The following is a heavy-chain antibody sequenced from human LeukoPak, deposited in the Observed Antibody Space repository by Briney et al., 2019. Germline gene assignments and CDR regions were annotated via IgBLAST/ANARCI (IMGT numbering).Heavy chain of an antibody. V-gene: IGHV1-2*02. D-gene: IGHD3-10*01. CDR3: ARGRPSPVIRITMVRQDAFDI. CDR1: GYTFTGYY. CDR2: INPNSGGT. J-gene: IGHJ3*02. Sequence: APVKVSCKASGYTFTGYYMHWVRQAPGQGLEWMGWINPNSGGTNYAQKFQGRVTMTRDTSISTAYMELSRLRSDDTAVYYCARGRPSPVIRITMVRQDAFDIWGQGTMVTVSS.